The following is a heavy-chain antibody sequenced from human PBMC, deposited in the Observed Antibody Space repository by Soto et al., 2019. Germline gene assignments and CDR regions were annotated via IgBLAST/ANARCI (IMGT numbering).Heavy chain of an antibody. CDR2: IYYSGST. J-gene: IGHJ4*02. V-gene: IGHV4-39*07. D-gene: IGHD3-16*02. CDR3: ARDPNIDGPHDY. Sequence: PSETLSLTCTVSGGSISSSSYYWGWIRQPPGKGLEWIGSIYYSGSTYYNPSLKSRVTISVDTSKNQFSLKLSSVTAADTAVYYCARDPNIDGPHDYWGQGTLVTVSS. CDR1: GGSISSSSYY.